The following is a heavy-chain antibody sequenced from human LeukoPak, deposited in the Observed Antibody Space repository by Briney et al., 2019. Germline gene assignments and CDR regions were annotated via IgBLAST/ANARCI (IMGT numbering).Heavy chain of an antibody. CDR3: ARVLGYDSSGYYRGYFDY. CDR2: IYSAGTT. J-gene: IGHJ4*02. Sequence: GGSLRLSCAASGFTVSNNYMSWVRKAPGKGLEWVSVIYSAGTTYYADSVKGRFTISRQNPENTLFLQINSLRAEDTAVYYCARVLGYDSSGYYRGYFDYWGQGTLVTVSS. CDR1: GFTVSNNY. V-gene: IGHV3-53*04. D-gene: IGHD3-22*01.